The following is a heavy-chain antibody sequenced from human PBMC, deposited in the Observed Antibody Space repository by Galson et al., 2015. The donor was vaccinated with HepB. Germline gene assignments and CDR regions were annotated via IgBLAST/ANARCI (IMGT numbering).Heavy chain of an antibody. CDR1: GFTFSNAW. CDR2: IKTKSEGGTT. V-gene: IGHV3-15*01. CDR3: VTHSIHSYTGSSRFDS. D-gene: IGHD1-26*01. J-gene: IGHJ5*01. Sequence: SLRLSCAASGFTFSNAWMTWVRQAPGKGLEWVGRIKTKSEGGTTNSAEPVEGRFTITSDDLENTRFLQMNSLQAEDTAVDYCVTHSIHSYTGSSRFDSCGHATLGTASS.